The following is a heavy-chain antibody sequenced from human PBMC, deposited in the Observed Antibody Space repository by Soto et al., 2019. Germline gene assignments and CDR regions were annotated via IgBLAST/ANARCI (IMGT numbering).Heavy chain of an antibody. CDR1: GYTFTSYG. D-gene: IGHD6-13*01. V-gene: IGHV1-18*01. J-gene: IGHJ4*02. CDR3: ARGASSLPGFY. Sequence: QVQLVQSGAEVKKPGASVKVSCKASGYTFTSYGITWVRQAPGQGLEWVGWISAYNGDTNYAQKLQGRLTLTTDTSTNTAYMGLRRLTSDDTAVYYCARGASSLPGFYWGQGTLVTVSS. CDR2: ISAYNGDT.